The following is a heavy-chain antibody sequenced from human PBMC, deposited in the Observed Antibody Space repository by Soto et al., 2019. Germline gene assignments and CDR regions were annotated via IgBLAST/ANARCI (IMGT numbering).Heavy chain of an antibody. V-gene: IGHV4-34*01. Sequence: SETLSLTCAVYGGSFSGYYWSWIRQPPGKGLEWIGEINHSGSTNYNPSLKSRVTISVDTSKNQFSLKLSSVTAADTAVYYCARGNGKTTRGDWFDPWGQGTLVTVSS. J-gene: IGHJ5*02. D-gene: IGHD3-10*01. CDR1: GGSFSGYY. CDR3: ARGNGKTTRGDWFDP. CDR2: INHSGST.